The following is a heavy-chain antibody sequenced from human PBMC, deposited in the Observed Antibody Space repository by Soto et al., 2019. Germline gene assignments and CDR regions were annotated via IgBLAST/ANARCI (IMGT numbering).Heavy chain of an antibody. J-gene: IGHJ6*03. D-gene: IGHD3-10*01. V-gene: IGHV3-33*01. CDR3: AREGSGSYYGYYYYMDV. CDR2: IWYDGSNK. Sequence: QVQLVESGGGVVQPGRSLRLSCAASGFTFSSYGMHWVRQAPGKGLEWVAVIWYDGSNKYYADSVKGRFTISRDNSKNTLYLQMNRLRAEDTAVYYCAREGSGSYYGYYYYMDVWGKGTTVTVSS. CDR1: GFTFSSYG.